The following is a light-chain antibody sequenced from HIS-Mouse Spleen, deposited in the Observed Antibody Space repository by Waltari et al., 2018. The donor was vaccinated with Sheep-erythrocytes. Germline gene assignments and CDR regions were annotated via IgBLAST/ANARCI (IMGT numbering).Light chain of an antibody. J-gene: IGLJ2*01. CDR1: SSDVGGYNY. V-gene: IGLV2-14*01. CDR3: SSYTSSSTQV. Sequence: QSALTQPASVSGSPGQSITISCTGTSSDVGGYNYVSWYQQHPGKAPKLMIYEVSNRPSGVPKRFAGSKSGNTASLTISGLQAEDEADYYCSSYTSSSTQVFGGGTKLTVL. CDR2: EVS.